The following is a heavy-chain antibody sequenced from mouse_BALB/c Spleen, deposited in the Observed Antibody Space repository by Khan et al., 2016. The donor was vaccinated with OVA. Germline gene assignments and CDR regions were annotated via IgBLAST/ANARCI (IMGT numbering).Heavy chain of an antibody. V-gene: IGHV1S41*01. D-gene: IGHD2-1*01. CDR1: GYTFTSYW. J-gene: IGHJ4*01. Sequence: DLVKPGASVKLSCKASGYTFTSYWINWIKQRPGQGLEWIGRIGPGSGSTDYNEMFRDKATLTVDTSSSPVYIKLSSLSSEDSAVYFCARQNDYGNSYYAMDYWGQGTSVTVSS. CDR3: ARQNDYGNSYYAMDY. CDR2: IGPGSGST.